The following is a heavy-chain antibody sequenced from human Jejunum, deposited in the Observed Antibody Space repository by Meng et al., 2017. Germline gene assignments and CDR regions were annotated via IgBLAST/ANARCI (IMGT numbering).Heavy chain of an antibody. V-gene: IGHV4-4*02. CDR1: GGSVGTTDW. Sequence: QVRLRSAGPGLVRPSGTLALTGAVSGGSVGTTDWGSWVRQPPGKGPEWIGEISRSGRANYNPSLKGRVTISLDRSMNLFSLKLDSVTAADAAVYYCARDPRTNWASRFFDNWGQGTLVTVSS. CDR3: ARDPRTNWASRFFDN. D-gene: IGHD1/OR15-1a*01. CDR2: ISRSGRA. J-gene: IGHJ4*02.